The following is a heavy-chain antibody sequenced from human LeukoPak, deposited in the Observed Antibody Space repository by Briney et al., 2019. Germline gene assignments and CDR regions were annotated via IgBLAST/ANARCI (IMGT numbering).Heavy chain of an antibody. D-gene: IGHD3-22*01. CDR1: GFTFSVSW. V-gene: IGHV3-7*01. CDR3: ARLDSSGYDTFDY. Sequence: GGSLRLSCAASGFTFSVSWMSWVRQAPGKGLEWVANIKYDGSEKYYVDSVKGRFTISRDNAKNSLYLQMNSLRAEDTAVYYCARLDSSGYDTFDYWGQGTLVTVSS. J-gene: IGHJ4*02. CDR2: IKYDGSEK.